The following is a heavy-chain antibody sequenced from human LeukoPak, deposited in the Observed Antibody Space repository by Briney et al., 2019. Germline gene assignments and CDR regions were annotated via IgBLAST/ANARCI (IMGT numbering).Heavy chain of an antibody. CDR1: GGTFSSYA. Sequence: GASVKVSCKASGGTFSSYAISWVRQAPGQGLEWMGRIIPILGIANYAQKFQGRVTITADKSTSTAYMELSSLRSEDTAVYYCARDQVEMDYYILTGYPYGMDVWGQGTTVTVSS. V-gene: IGHV1-69*04. J-gene: IGHJ6*02. CDR3: ARDQVEMDYYILTGYPYGMDV. D-gene: IGHD3-9*01. CDR2: IIPILGIA.